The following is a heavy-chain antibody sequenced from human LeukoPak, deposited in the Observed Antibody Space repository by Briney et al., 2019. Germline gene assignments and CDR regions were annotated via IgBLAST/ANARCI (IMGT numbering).Heavy chain of an antibody. CDR3: ASSGYSYGLMAGRFDY. CDR1: GGTFSSYA. CDR2: IIPIFGTA. D-gene: IGHD5-18*01. Sequence: SVKVSCKASGGTFSSYAISWVRQAPGQGLEWMGGIIPIFGTANYAQKFQGRVTITTDESTSTAYMELSSLRSEDAAVYYCASSGYSYGLMAGRFDYWGQGTLVTVSS. V-gene: IGHV1-69*05. J-gene: IGHJ4*02.